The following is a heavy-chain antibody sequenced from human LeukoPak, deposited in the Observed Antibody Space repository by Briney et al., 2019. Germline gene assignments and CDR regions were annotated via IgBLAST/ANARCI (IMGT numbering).Heavy chain of an antibody. Sequence: SVKVSCQASGGTFSSYAFSWVRQAPCQGLEWMGRILPILGIANYAQKFQGRVTITADKSTSTAYMELSSLRSEDTAVYYCARGQNGYPSVYWGQGTLVTVSS. CDR3: ARGQNGYPSVY. V-gene: IGHV1-69*04. J-gene: IGHJ4*02. CDR2: ILPILGIA. CDR1: GGTFSSYA. D-gene: IGHD5-24*01.